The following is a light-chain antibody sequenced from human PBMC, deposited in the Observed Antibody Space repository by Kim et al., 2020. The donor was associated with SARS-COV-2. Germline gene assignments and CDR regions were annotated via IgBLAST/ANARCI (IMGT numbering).Light chain of an antibody. CDR3: AAWDDSLNGVV. Sequence: RQMVTISCSGSSSNIGNHAVNWYRQLPGKAPKLLIYYDDLLPSGVSDRFSGSKSGTSASLATSGLQSEDEADYYCAAWDDSLNGVVFGGGTQLTVL. CDR2: YDD. V-gene: IGLV1-36*01. J-gene: IGLJ2*01. CDR1: SSNIGNHA.